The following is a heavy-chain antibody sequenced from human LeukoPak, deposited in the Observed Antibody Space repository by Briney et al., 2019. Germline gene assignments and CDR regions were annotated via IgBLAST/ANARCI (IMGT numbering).Heavy chain of an antibody. V-gene: IGHV3-74*01. CDR2: INSDGSST. D-gene: IGHD1-26*01. CDR3: AKASYNPIFDY. CDR1: GFTFSSYW. Sequence: PGGSLRLSCAASGFTFSSYWMHWVRQAPGKGLVWVSRINSDGSSTSYADSVKGRFTISRDNSKNTLYLQMNSLRAEDTAVYYCAKASYNPIFDYWGQGTLVTVSS. J-gene: IGHJ4*02.